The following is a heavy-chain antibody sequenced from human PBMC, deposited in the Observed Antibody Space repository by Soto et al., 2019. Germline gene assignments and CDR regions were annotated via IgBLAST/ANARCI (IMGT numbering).Heavy chain of an antibody. CDR1: GFTFSSYG. Sequence: LRLSCAASGFTFSSYGMHWVRQAPGKGLEWVAVITDDGSNKYYADSVKGRFTISRDNAKNTLYLQMSSLRAEDTAVYYCARDLFDYWGQGTLVTVSS. J-gene: IGHJ4*02. V-gene: IGHV3-30*03. CDR2: ITDDGSNK. CDR3: ARDLFDY.